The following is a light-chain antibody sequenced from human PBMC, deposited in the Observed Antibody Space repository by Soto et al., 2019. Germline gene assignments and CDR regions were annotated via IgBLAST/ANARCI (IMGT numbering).Light chain of an antibody. CDR1: SSDVGGYNY. Sequence: QSVLTQPPSASGSPGQSVTISCTGTSSDVGGYNYVSWYQQHPGKAPKLMIYEVTKRPSGVPDRFSGSKSGNTASLTVSGLQAEDEADYYCASYAGSITVFGTGTKLTVL. J-gene: IGLJ1*01. V-gene: IGLV2-8*01. CDR3: ASYAGSITV. CDR2: EVT.